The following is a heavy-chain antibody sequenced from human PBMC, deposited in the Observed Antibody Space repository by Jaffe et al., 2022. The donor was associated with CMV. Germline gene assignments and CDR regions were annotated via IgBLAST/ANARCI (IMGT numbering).Heavy chain of an antibody. J-gene: IGHJ4*02. CDR3: ARGSYYGSGSYYNDVHDY. D-gene: IGHD3-10*01. CDR1: GFTFSSYS. CDR2: ISSSSSYI. Sequence: EVQLVESGGGLVKPGGSLRLSCAASGFTFSSYSMNWVRQAPGKGLEWVSSISSSSSYIYYADSVKGRFTISRDNAKNSLYLQMNSLRAEDTAVYYCARGSYYGSGSYYNDVHDYWGQGTLVTVSS. V-gene: IGHV3-21*01.